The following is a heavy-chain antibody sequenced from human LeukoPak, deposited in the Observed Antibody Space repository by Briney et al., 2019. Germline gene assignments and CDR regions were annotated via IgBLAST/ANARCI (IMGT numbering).Heavy chain of an antibody. CDR1: GYTFTGYY. J-gene: IGHJ4*02. CDR2: INPNSGGT. D-gene: IGHD2/OR15-2a*01. CDR3: ARAFLYINYVDY. Sequence: ASVKVSCKASGYTFTGYYMHWVRQAPRQGLEWMGWINPNSGGTNYAQKFQGRVTMTRDTSISTAYMELSRLRSDDTAVYYCARAFLYINYVDYWGQGTLVTVSS. V-gene: IGHV1-2*02.